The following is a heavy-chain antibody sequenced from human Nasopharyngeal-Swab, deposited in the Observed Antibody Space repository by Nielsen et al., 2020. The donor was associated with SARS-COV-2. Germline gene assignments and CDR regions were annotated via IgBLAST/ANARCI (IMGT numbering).Heavy chain of an antibody. J-gene: IGHJ6*02. D-gene: IGHD4-17*01. V-gene: IGHV3-11*04. CDR2: ISSSGSTI. CDR3: AKDHYGDYVGAYYHGMDV. CDR1: GFTFSDYY. Sequence: GESLKISCAASGFTFSDYYMSWIRQAPGKGLEWVSYISSSGSTIYYADSVKGRFTISRDNSKSTLYLHMNSLRAEDTAIYYCAKDHYGDYVGAYYHGMDVWGQGTTVTVSS.